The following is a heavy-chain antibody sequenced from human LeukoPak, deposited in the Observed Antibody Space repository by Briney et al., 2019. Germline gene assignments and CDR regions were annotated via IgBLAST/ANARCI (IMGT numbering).Heavy chain of an antibody. D-gene: IGHD6-13*01. CDR3: ARGRAAALAPNWFDP. V-gene: IGHV3-30*04. J-gene: IGHJ5*02. Sequence: GGSLRLSCAASGFTFSSYAMHWVRQAPGKGLEWVAVISYDGSNKYYADSVKGRFSISGDNSKNTLYLQMNSLRAEDTAVYYCARGRAAALAPNWFDPWGQGTLVTVSS. CDR1: GFTFSSYA. CDR2: ISYDGSNK.